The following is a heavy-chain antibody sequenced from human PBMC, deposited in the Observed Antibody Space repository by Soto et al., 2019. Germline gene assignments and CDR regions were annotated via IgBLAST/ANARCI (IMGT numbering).Heavy chain of an antibody. Sequence: EVQLLESGGGLVQPGGSLRLSCAASGFTFSDYSMSWVRQAPGKGLEWISAIRRGGDTTFYADSVKGRFTVSRDNSKNTLYLQMNRLRAEDTAVYYSAKDGRTGTTLGNWGQGTLVTVSP. CDR1: GFTFSDYS. V-gene: IGHV3-23*01. D-gene: IGHD1-1*01. CDR3: AKDGRTGTTLGN. J-gene: IGHJ4*02. CDR2: IRRGGDTT.